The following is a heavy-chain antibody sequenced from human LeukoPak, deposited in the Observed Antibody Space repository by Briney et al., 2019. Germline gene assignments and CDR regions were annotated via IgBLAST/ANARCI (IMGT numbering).Heavy chain of an antibody. J-gene: IGHJ4*02. V-gene: IGHV3-7*01. CDR1: GFTFRSYW. Sequence: GGSLRLSCAASGFTFRSYWMTWVRQAPGKGLEWVASINQDGSEHYYVDSVKGRSTISRDNAKNSLHLQMNSLRAEDTAVYYCARSVVLAGISGRWGQGTLVTVFS. CDR3: ARSVVLAGISGR. D-gene: IGHD3-3*02. CDR2: INQDGSEH.